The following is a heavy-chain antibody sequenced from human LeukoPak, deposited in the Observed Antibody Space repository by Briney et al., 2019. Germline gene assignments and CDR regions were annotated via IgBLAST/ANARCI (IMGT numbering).Heavy chain of an antibody. D-gene: IGHD3-22*01. CDR1: GASIRNYY. J-gene: IGHJ4*02. V-gene: IGHV4-4*07. Sequence: PSETQSLTCTISGASIRNYYWAWVRQPAGKGLEWIGRIFTNGNSDFNPSLKSRVTMSVDLSKNQFSLKLTSVTAADTAVYYCARESRTYDGSGHYYDSWGQGTLVTVSS. CDR3: ARESRTYDGSGHYYDS. CDR2: IFTNGNS.